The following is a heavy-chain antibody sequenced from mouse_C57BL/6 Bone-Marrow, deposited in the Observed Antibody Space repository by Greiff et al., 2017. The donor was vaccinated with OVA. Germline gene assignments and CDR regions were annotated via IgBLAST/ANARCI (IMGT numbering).Heavy chain of an antibody. CDR1: GYTFTSYW. V-gene: IGHV1-55*01. CDR3: ARERLLRFPPCAY. CDR2: IYPGSGST. D-gene: IGHD1-1*01. Sequence: QVQLQQPGAELVKPGASVKMSCKASGYTFTSYWITWVKQRPGQGLEWIGDIYPGSGSTNYNEKFKSKATLTVDTSSSTAYMQLSSLTSEDSAVYYGARERLLRFPPCAYWGQGTLVTVSA. J-gene: IGHJ3*01.